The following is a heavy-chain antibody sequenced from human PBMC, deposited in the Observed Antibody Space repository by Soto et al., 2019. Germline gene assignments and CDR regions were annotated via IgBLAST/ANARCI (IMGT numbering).Heavy chain of an antibody. Sequence: SETLSLTCTVSGGSISSGGYYWSWIRQHPGKGLEWIGYTYYSGSTYYNPSLKSRVTISVDTSKNQFSLKLSSVTAADTAVYYCARLRYFDWLLFDYWGQGTLVTVSS. J-gene: IGHJ4*02. D-gene: IGHD3-9*01. V-gene: IGHV4-31*03. CDR1: GGSISSGGYY. CDR3: ARLRYFDWLLFDY. CDR2: TYYSGST.